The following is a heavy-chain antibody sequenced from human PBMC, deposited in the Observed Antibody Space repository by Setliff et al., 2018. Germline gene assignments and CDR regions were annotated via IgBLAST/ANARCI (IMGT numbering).Heavy chain of an antibody. D-gene: IGHD3-22*01. CDR2: IYHGGKT. CDR3: ARAHTWSLPNDNSGYPGWFDP. V-gene: IGHV4-39*01. CDR1: GGSISSGVYY. J-gene: IGHJ5*02. Sequence: ASETLSLTCTVSGGSISSGVYYWGWIRQPPGKGLEWIGRIYHGGKTYSNTSLESRLTISVDTSKNQFSLKLRSVTAADTAVYYCARAHTWSLPNDNSGYPGWFDPWGQGTLVTVSS.